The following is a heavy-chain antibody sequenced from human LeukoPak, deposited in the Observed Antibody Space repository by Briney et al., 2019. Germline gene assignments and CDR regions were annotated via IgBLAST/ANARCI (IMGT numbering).Heavy chain of an antibody. CDR2: ISAYNGNT. V-gene: IGHV1-18*01. D-gene: IGHD6-19*01. J-gene: IGHJ4*02. CDR3: ARDASGYSSGWWSY. Sequence: GASVKVSCKASGGTFSSYAISWVRQAPGQGLEWMGWISAYNGNTNYAQKLQGRVTMTTDTSTSTAYMELRSLRSDDTAVYYCARDASGYSSGWWSYWGQGTLVTVSS. CDR1: GGTFSSYA.